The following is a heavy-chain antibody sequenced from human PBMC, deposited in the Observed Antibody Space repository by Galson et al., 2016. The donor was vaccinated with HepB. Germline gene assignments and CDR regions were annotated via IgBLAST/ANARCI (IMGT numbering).Heavy chain of an antibody. D-gene: IGHD4-17*01. CDR1: GFTFSSYS. CDR3: ARDFGDYFTPWYYYFGMDV. J-gene: IGHJ6*02. Sequence: LRLSCAASGFTFSSYSMNWVRQAPGKGLEWVSSISSSSSYIYYADSVKGRFTISRDNAKHSLYLQMNSLRAGDTAVYYCARDFGDYFTPWYYYFGMDVWGQGTTVTVTS. V-gene: IGHV3-21*01. CDR2: ISSSSSYI.